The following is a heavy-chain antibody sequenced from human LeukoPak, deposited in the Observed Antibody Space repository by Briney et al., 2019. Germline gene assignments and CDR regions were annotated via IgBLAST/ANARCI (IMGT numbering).Heavy chain of an antibody. D-gene: IGHD3-9*01. J-gene: IGHJ4*02. CDR1: GLTVSTNY. CDR3: ARSGVLRYFDWLLFDY. V-gene: IGHV4-34*01. CDR2: INHSGST. Sequence: GSLRLSCAASGLTVSTNYMTWVRQPPGKGLEWIGEINHSGSTNYNPSLKSRVTISVDTSKNQFSLKLSSVTAADTAVYYCARSGVLRYFDWLLFDYWGQGTLVTVSS.